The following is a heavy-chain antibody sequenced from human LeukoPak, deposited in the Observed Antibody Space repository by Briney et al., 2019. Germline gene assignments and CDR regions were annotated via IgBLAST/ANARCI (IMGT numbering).Heavy chain of an antibody. Sequence: SVKVSCKASGFTFTSSAMQWVRQARGQRLEWIGWIVVGSGNTNYAQKFQERVAITRDMSTSRAYMEPSSLRSEDTAVYYCAAVQVGANYYFDYWGQGTLVTVSS. J-gene: IGHJ4*02. V-gene: IGHV1-58*02. CDR2: IVVGSGNT. CDR1: GFTFTSSA. D-gene: IGHD1-26*01. CDR3: AAVQVGANYYFDY.